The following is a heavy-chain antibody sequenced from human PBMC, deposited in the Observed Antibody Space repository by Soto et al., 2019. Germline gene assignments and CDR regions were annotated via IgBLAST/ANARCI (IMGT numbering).Heavy chain of an antibody. CDR2: ISSSSSYI. J-gene: IGHJ4*02. D-gene: IGHD6-19*01. Sequence: GGSLRLSCAASGFTFSSYSMNWVRQAPGKGLEWVSSISSSSSYIYYADSVKGRFTISRDNAKNSLYLQMNSLRAEDTAVYYCARVKEWGIGSVAGTLGYWGQGTLVTVSS. CDR1: GFTFSSYS. V-gene: IGHV3-21*01. CDR3: ARVKEWGIGSVAGTLGY.